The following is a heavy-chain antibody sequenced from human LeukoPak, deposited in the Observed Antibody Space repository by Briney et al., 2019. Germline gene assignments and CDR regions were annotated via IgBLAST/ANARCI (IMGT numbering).Heavy chain of an antibody. CDR1: GYTFTSYG. CDR3: ARDIFHWGDYGHSFDY. J-gene: IGHJ4*02. Sequence: ASVKVSCKACGYTFTSYGISWVRQAPGQGLEWMGWISAYNGNTNYAQKLQGRVTMTTDTSTSTAYMELRSLRSDDTAVYYCARDIFHWGDYGHSFDYSGQGTLVTVSS. D-gene: IGHD4-17*01. V-gene: IGHV1-18*01. CDR2: ISAYNGNT.